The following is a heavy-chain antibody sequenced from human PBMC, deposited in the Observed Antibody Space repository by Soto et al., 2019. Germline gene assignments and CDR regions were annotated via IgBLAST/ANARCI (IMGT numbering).Heavy chain of an antibody. CDR2: ISGGGETT. CDR1: GFTFNTYA. Sequence: EVQLLESGGGLVQPGGSLRLSCAASGFTFNTYAMNWVRQAPGKGLEWVSAISGGGETTSYADSVKGRFTVSRDGSKSTLYRQMTSRSVEESALYCCANGLGAAVSVAPRVDCWGQGTLVTVSS. J-gene: IGHJ4*02. D-gene: IGHD1-26*01. V-gene: IGHV3-23*01. CDR3: ANGLGAAVSVAPRVDC.